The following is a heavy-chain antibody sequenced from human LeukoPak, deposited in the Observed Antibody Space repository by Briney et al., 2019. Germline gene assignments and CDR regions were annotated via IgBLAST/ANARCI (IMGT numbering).Heavy chain of an antibody. Sequence: PGGSLRLSRAASGFTFSSYGMHWVRQAPGKGLEWVAFIRYDGSNKYYADSVKGRFTISRDNSKNTLYLQMNSLRAEDTAVYYCAKPKIQLWLMDTDSLDYWGQGTLVTVSS. D-gene: IGHD5-18*01. J-gene: IGHJ4*02. CDR3: AKPKIQLWLMDTDSLDY. V-gene: IGHV3-30*02. CDR1: GFTFSSYG. CDR2: IRYDGSNK.